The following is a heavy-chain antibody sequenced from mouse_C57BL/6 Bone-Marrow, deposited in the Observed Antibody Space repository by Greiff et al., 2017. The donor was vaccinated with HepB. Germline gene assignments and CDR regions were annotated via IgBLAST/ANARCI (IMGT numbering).Heavy chain of an antibody. Sequence: EVMLVESGGGLVKPGGSLKLSCAASGFTFSSYAMSWVRQTPEKRLEWVATISDGGSYTYYPDNVKGRFTISRNNAKNNLYLQMSHLKSEDTAMYYCARDVMITTGRYFDVWGTGTTVTVSS. CDR3: ARDVMITTGRYFDV. CDR1: GFTFSSYA. CDR2: ISDGGSYT. D-gene: IGHD2-4*01. V-gene: IGHV5-4*01. J-gene: IGHJ1*03.